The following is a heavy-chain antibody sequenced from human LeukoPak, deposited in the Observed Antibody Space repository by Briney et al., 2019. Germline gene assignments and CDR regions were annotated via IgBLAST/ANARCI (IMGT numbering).Heavy chain of an antibody. CDR3: ARLVGGSPDS. CDR2: TYYRSKLFN. J-gene: IGHJ4*02. D-gene: IGHD6-19*01. Sequence: SQTLSLTRALSGDSVSSNSAAWNWIRQSPSRGLEWLGRTYYRSKLFNDYAVSVRSRITINPDTSKNQFSLQLNSVTPEDTAVYYCARLVGGSPDSWGQGTPVTVSS. CDR1: GDSVSSNSAA. V-gene: IGHV6-1*01.